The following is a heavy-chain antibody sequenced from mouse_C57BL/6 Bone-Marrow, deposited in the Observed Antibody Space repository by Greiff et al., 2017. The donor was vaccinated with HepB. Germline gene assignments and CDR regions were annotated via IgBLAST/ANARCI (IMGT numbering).Heavy chain of an antibody. CDR2: IYPGNSDT. CDR3: TNPDGYYWYFDV. Sequence: EVQLQQSGTVLARPGASVKMSCKTSGYTFTSYWMHWVKQRPGQGLEWIGAIYPGNSDTSYNQKFKGKAKLTAVTSASTAYMELSSLTNEDSAVYYCTNPDGYYWYFDVWGTGTTVTVSS. J-gene: IGHJ1*03. CDR1: GYTFTSYW. D-gene: IGHD2-3*01. V-gene: IGHV1-5*01.